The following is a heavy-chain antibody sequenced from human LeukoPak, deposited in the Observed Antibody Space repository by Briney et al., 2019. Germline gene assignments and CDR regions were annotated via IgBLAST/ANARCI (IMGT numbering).Heavy chain of an antibody. CDR1: GYTFTRHG. J-gene: IGHJ6*02. V-gene: IGHV1-18*01. CDR2: ISAYNGNT. D-gene: IGHD3-9*01. CDR3: ARVGRRRYFDWLLEDSYYYYGMDV. Sequence: ASVKVSCKASGYTFTRHGISWVRQAPGQGLEWMGWISAYNGNTNYAQKLQGRVTMTTDTSTSTAYMELRSLRSDDTAVYYCARVGRRRYFDWLLEDSYYYYGMDVWGQGTTVTVSS.